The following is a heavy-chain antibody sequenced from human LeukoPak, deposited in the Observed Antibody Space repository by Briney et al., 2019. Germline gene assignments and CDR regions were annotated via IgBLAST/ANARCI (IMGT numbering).Heavy chain of an antibody. CDR2: VFHTGSS. CDR3: ARGISTTGHDY. CDR1: GYSISSGYY. Sequence: SETLSLTCAVSGYSISSGYYWGWIRQPPGKGPEWIGSVFHTGSSYYIPSLESRVTISVDTSKNQFSLEVSSVTAADTAIYYCARGISTTGHDYWGPGTLVTVSS. V-gene: IGHV4-38-2*01. J-gene: IGHJ4*02. D-gene: IGHD4-11*01.